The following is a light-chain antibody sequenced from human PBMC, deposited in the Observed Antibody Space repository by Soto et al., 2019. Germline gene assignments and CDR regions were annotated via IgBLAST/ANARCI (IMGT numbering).Light chain of an antibody. CDR3: QQYNNRTPFT. CDR1: QSVSSN. V-gene: IGKV3-15*01. CDR2: GAS. Sequence: EIVMTQSPATLSVSPGERATLSCRASQSVSSNLAWYQQKPGQAPRLLIYGASTRATGIPARFSGSGSGTEVTLTISSLQSEDFAVYYCQQYNNRTPFTFGPGTKVDI. J-gene: IGKJ3*01.